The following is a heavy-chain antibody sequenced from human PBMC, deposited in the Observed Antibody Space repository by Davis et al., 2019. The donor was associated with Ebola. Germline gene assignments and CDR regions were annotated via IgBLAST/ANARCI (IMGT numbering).Heavy chain of an antibody. CDR1: GGSISSYY. CDR3: ARLGSGSFRD. CDR2: IYYSGST. J-gene: IGHJ4*02. V-gene: IGHV4-59*01. D-gene: IGHD1-26*01. Sequence: MPSETLSLTCTVSGGSISSYYWNWIRQPPGKGLEWIGYIYYSGSTKYNPSLKSRVTISLDTSKNQFSLKLSSVTAADTAVYYCARLGSGSFRDWGQGTLVTVSS.